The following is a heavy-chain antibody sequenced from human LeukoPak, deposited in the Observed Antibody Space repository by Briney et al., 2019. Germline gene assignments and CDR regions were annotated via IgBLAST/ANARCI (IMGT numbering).Heavy chain of an antibody. CDR2: INHSGST. CDR1: GFTFSSYW. Sequence: GSLRLSCAASGFTFSSYWMSWVRQPPGKGLEWIGEINHSGSTNYNPSLKSRVTISVDTSKNQFSLKLSSVTAADTAVYYCARRKLWWRGLSYYMDVWGKGTTVTISS. CDR3: ARRKLWWRGLSYYMDV. D-gene: IGHD5-18*01. J-gene: IGHJ6*03. V-gene: IGHV4-34*01.